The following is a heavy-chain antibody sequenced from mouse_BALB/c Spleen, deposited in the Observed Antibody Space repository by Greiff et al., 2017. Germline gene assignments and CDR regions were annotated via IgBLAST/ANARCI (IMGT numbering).Heavy chain of an antibody. CDR3: TRLGPRHAMDY. Sequence: LKQPGSELVRPGASVKLSCKASGYTFTSYWMHWVKQRPGQGLEWIGNIYPGSGSTNYDEKFKSKATLTVDTSSSTAYMQLSSLTSEDSAVYYCTRLGPRHAMDYWGQGTSVTVSS. CDR1: GYTFTSYW. J-gene: IGHJ4*01. D-gene: IGHD3-2*02. V-gene: IGHV1S22*01. CDR2: IYPGSGST.